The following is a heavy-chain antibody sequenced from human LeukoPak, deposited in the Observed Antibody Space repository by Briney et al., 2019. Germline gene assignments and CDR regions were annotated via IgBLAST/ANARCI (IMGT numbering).Heavy chain of an antibody. Sequence: GGSLRLSCAASGFTFSSYSMNWVRQAPGKGLEWVSSISSSSSYIYYADSVKGRFTISRDNAKNSLYLQMNSLRAEDTAVYYCARGGAGWCAKSPAQALFDYWGQGTLVTVSS. J-gene: IGHJ4*02. CDR2: ISSSSSYI. CDR1: GFTFSSYS. D-gene: IGHD6-19*01. CDR3: ARGGAGWCAKSPAQALFDY. V-gene: IGHV3-21*01.